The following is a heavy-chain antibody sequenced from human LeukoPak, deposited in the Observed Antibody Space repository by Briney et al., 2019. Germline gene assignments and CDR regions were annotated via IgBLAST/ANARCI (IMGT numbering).Heavy chain of an antibody. V-gene: IGHV3-11*04. Sequence: GGSLRLSCAASGFTFSDYYMSWIRQAPGKGLEWVSYISSSGSTIYYADSVKGRFTISRDNAKNSLYLQMNSLRAEDTAVYYCARYSLIVYYYDSSGYSRSDAFDIWGQGTMVTVSS. D-gene: IGHD3-22*01. CDR1: GFTFSDYY. CDR3: ARYSLIVYYYDSSGYSRSDAFDI. J-gene: IGHJ3*02. CDR2: ISSSGSTI.